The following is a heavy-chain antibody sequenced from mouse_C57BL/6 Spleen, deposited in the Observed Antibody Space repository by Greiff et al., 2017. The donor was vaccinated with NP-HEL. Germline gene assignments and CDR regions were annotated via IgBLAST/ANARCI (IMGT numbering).Heavy chain of an antibody. V-gene: IGHV6-6*01. J-gene: IGHJ4*01. CDR2: IRNKANNHAT. Sequence: EVKLMESGGGLVQPGGSMKLSCAASGFTFSDAWMDWVRQSPEKGLEWVAEIRNKANNHATYYAESVKGRFTISRDDSKSSVYLQMNSLRAEDTGIYYGTRGDYGSSLYAMDYWGQGTSVTVSS. CDR3: TRGDYGSSLYAMDY. CDR1: GFTFSDAW. D-gene: IGHD1-1*01.